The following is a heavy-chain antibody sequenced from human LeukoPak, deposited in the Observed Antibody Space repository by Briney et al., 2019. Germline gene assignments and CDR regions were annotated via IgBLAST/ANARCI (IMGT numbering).Heavy chain of an antibody. CDR2: IKQDGSEK. Sequence: PGGSLRLSCAASGFTFSSYWMSWVRQAPGKGLEWVANIKQDGSEKYYVDSVKGRFTISRDNAKNSLYLQMNSLRAEDTAVYYCARSELRYYYYYMDVWGKGTTVTVSS. J-gene: IGHJ6*03. CDR3: ARSELRYYYYYMDV. V-gene: IGHV3-7*01. CDR1: GFTFSSYW. D-gene: IGHD1-7*01.